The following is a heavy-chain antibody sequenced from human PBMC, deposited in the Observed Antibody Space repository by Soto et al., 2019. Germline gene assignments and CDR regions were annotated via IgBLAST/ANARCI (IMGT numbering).Heavy chain of an antibody. CDR2: ISWNSGNI. D-gene: IGHD2-21*01. Sequence: EVQLVESGGGLVQPGRSLRLSCAASGFIFENSGMHWVRQAPGKGLEWVSGISWNSGNIGYADSVKGRFSISRDNAKKSLYLQMNSLRTDDTAFYFCVKAGVRDLIVEAPVYFDIWGLGTLVTVSS. J-gene: IGHJ4*02. CDR1: GFIFENSG. CDR3: VKAGVRDLIVEAPVYFDI. V-gene: IGHV3-9*01.